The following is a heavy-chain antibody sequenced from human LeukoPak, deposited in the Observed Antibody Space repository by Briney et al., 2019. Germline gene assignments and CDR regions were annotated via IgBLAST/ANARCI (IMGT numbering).Heavy chain of an antibody. CDR2: IKQDGSEK. V-gene: IGHV3-7*01. J-gene: IGHJ4*02. CDR1: GFPFSNHA. CDR3: ARGRSLDY. Sequence: PGGSLRLSCAASGFPFSNHAMSWVRQAPGKGLEWVANIKQDGSEKYYVDSVKGRFTISRDNANSLYLQMNSLRAEDMAVYYCARGRSLDYWGQGTLVTVSS. D-gene: IGHD3-10*01.